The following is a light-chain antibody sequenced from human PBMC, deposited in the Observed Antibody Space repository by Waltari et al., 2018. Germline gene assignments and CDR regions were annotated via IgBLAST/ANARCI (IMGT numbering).Light chain of an antibody. CDR1: SSDIGAYNL. V-gene: IGLV2-23*02. CDR2: DFN. J-gene: IGLJ2*01. CDR3: CSYGGSFTWI. Sequence: QSALTQPDSVSGSPGQWITSPCTGTSSDIGAYNLVSWYQQRPGNAPKLMIYDFNKRPSGVSNRFSGSKSGNTASLTICGLQTEDEADYYCCSYGGSFTWIFGGGTKLTVL.